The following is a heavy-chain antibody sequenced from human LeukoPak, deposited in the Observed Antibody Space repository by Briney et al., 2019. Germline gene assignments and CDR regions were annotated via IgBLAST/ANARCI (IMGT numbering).Heavy chain of an antibody. J-gene: IGHJ4*02. CDR3: AKEGGYSYGHFDY. D-gene: IGHD5-18*01. CDR2: ISYDGSNK. CDR1: GFTFSSFG. V-gene: IGHV3-30*18. Sequence: SGGSLRLPCAASGFTFSSFGMHWVRQAPGKGLEWVAVISYDGSNKYYADSVKGRFTISRDNSKNTLYLQMNSLRAEDTAVYYCAKEGGYSYGHFDYWGQGTLVTVSS.